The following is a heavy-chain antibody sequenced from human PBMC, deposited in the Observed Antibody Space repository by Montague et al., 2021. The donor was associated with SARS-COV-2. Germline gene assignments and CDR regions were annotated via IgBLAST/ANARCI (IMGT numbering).Heavy chain of an antibody. J-gene: IGHJ3*02. Sequence: SLRLSCAASGFTFSNYDMNWVRQAPGKGPEWISYISTSAYTTSYAGSVKGRFTISRDNGKNSRYLQMNSLRVEDTAVYYCTRDYRSIVGDGLDIWGQGTKVTASS. V-gene: IGHV3-48*03. CDR2: ISTSAYTT. D-gene: IGHD3-16*02. CDR3: TRDYRSIVGDGLDI. CDR1: GFTFSNYD.